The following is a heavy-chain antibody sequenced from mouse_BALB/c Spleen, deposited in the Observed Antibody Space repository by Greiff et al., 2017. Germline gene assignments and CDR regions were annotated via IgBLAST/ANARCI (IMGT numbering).Heavy chain of an antibody. CDR1: GYTFTSYW. Sequence: EVKLQQSGTVLARPGASVKMSCKASGYTFTSYWMHWVKQRPGQGLEWIGAIYPGNSDTSYNQKFKGKAKLTAVTSTSTAYMELSSLTNEDSAVYYCTRGRDYDYLNYWGQGTTLTVSS. V-gene: IGHV1-5*01. J-gene: IGHJ2*01. CDR2: IYPGNSDT. D-gene: IGHD2-4*01. CDR3: TRGRDYDYLNY.